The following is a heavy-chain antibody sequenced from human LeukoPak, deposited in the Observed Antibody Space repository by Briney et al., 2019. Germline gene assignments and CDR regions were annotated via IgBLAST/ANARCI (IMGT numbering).Heavy chain of an antibody. V-gene: IGHV4-39*07. CDR1: GGSISSWKYY. Sequence: SETLSLTCSVSGGSISSWKYYWGWIRQPPGKGLEWIGNIYYSGTTHSNPSVKSRVTISIDKSKNQFFLNLSSVTAADTAVYYCAGLVGRYSSGLYYYYFDYWGQGTLVTVSS. D-gene: IGHD3-22*01. CDR2: IYYSGTT. CDR3: AGLVGRYSSGLYYYYFDY. J-gene: IGHJ4*02.